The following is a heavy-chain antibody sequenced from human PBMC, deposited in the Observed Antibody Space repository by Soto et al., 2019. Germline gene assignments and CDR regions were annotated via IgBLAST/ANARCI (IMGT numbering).Heavy chain of an antibody. CDR3: AKTPDGSGIYLNWFDP. Sequence: GGSLRLSCAASGFTFSNYAVTWVRQAPGKGLEWVSTISGSGGSTYYADSVKGRFTISRDNSKNTLYLQMNSLRVEDTAVYYCAKTPDGSGIYLNWFDPWGQGTLVTVSS. J-gene: IGHJ5*02. D-gene: IGHD3-10*01. V-gene: IGHV3-23*01. CDR1: GFTFSNYA. CDR2: ISGSGGST.